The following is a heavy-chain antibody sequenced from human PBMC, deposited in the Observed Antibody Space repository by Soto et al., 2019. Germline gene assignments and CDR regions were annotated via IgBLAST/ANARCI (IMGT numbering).Heavy chain of an antibody. CDR3: ARGRYGDY. CDR2: ISAHNGNT. V-gene: IGHV1-18*01. D-gene: IGHD1-1*01. Sequence: QVHLVQSGAEVKKPGASVKDSCKGSGYAFTTYGITWVRQAPGQGLEWMGWISAHNGNTNYAQKLQGRVTVTRDTSSSTAYMELRSLRSDDTAVYYCARGRYGDYWGQGALVTVFS. CDR1: GYAFTTYG. J-gene: IGHJ4*02.